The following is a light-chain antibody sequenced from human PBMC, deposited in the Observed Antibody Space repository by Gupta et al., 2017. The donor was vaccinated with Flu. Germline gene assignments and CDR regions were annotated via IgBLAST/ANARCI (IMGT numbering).Light chain of an antibody. CDR3: CSLGGDYWV. Sequence: SALTQPRSVSGSPGQSVTISCTGTRSDVGANDFVSWFQQNPGKAPKLMMYDVRQRPAGVPVRFFGSKSGNTASLTIAGLRAEDEADYYCCSLGGDYWVFGGGTKLTVL. J-gene: IGLJ3*02. V-gene: IGLV2-11*01. CDR1: RSDVGANDF. CDR2: DVR.